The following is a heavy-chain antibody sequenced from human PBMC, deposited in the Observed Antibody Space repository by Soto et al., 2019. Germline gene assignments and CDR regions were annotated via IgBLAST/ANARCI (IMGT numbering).Heavy chain of an antibody. CDR1: GGSFSGYY. D-gene: IGHD3-9*01. J-gene: IGHJ2*01. CDR3: ARESHDILTGPPWVWYFDL. CDR2: ITDRGSI. V-gene: IGHV4-34*01. Sequence: QVQLQQWGAGPLRPLETLSLTCGVSGGSFSGYYWAWIRQSPGKGLEWLGEITDRGSINYNPSLKSRVSISVDTSKNHYSLNLRSVTAADTAVYYCARESHDILTGPPWVWYFDLWGRGTLVTVSS.